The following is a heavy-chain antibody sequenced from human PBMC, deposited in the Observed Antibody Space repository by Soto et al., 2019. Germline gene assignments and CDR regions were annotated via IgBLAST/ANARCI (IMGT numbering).Heavy chain of an antibody. CDR1: GFTFSSYW. Sequence: PGGSLRLSCAASGFTFSSYWMSWVRQAPGKGLEWVANIKQDGGETYHVDSVKGRFTVSRDNARNSLHLQMNSLRAEDTAVYYCAKVRESVTIFVWVDYYYYCGMDVRGQGTTGTVAS. J-gene: IGHJ6*02. V-gene: IGHV3-7*03. CDR3: AKVRESVTIFVWVDYYYYCGMDV. D-gene: IGHD3-9*01. CDR2: IKQDGGET.